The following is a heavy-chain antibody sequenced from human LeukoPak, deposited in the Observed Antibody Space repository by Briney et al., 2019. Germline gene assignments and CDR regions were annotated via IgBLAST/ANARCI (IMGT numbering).Heavy chain of an antibody. CDR2: IFSGGNT. J-gene: IGHJ4*02. V-gene: IGHV3-53*01. D-gene: IGHD6-13*01. CDR1: GLTVSSSS. Sequence: GGSLRLSCAASGLTVSSSSLSWVRQAPGKGLKWVSVIFSGGNTYFADSVKGRFTISRDSSKNTLYLHMNSLRAEDTAVYYCARAAAGTRLTFDYWGQGTLVTVSS. CDR3: ARAAAGTRLTFDY.